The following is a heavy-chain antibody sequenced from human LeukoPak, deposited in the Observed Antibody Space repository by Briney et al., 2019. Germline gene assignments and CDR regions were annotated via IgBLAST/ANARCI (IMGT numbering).Heavy chain of an antibody. V-gene: IGHV3-21*01. CDR2: ISSSSSYI. J-gene: IGHJ4*02. Sequence: GGSLRLSCAASGFPFSSYSMNWVRQAPGKGLEWVSSISSSSSYIYYADSVKGRFTISRDNAKNSLYLQMNSLRAEDPAVYYCARGRVDFYYDSSGYSLPFDYWGQGTLVTVSS. CDR1: GFPFSSYS. D-gene: IGHD3-22*01. CDR3: ARGRVDFYYDSSGYSLPFDY.